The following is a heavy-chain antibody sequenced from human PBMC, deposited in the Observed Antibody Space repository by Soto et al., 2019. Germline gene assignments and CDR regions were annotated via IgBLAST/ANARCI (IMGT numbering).Heavy chain of an antibody. Sequence: EVQLVKSGGGLVQPGGSLRLSCAASGFTFSSYSMNWVRQAPGKGLEWVSYISSSSSTIYYADSVKGRFTISRDNAKNSLYLQMNSLRDEDTAVYYCARDRYCSGGSMCAFDIWGQGTMVTVSS. CDR1: GFTFSSYS. D-gene: IGHD2-15*01. J-gene: IGHJ3*02. CDR3: ARDRYCSGGSMCAFDI. V-gene: IGHV3-48*02. CDR2: ISSSSSTI.